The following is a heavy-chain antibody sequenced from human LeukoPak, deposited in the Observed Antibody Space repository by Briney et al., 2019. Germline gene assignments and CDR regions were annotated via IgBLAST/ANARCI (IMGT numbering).Heavy chain of an antibody. D-gene: IGHD5-12*01. Sequence: SQTLSLTCAISGDSVSSNSGAWNWMTQSPSRGLEWLGRTYYRSKWYNDYAVSVKSRITINPDTSKNQSSLQLNSVTPEDTAVYYCARAENKEAYSGRDRAFDVWGQGTMVTVSS. V-gene: IGHV6-1*01. J-gene: IGHJ3*01. CDR3: ARAENKEAYSGRDRAFDV. CDR1: GDSVSSNSGA. CDR2: TYYRSKWYN.